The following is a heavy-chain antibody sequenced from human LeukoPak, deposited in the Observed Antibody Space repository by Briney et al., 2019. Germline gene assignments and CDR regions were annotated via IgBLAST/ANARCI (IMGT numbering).Heavy chain of an antibody. CDR2: IKSKADGGTK. CDR3: NTYYNYGENTRFGY. V-gene: IGHV3-15*01. J-gene: IGHJ4*02. Sequence: GGSLRLSCAASGFTFSNSWMSWVRQAPGKGLEWVGRIKSKADGGTKEYAAPEKGRFTIRRDDSKKALYLEMHSLETEDTAIYYCNTYYNYGENTRFGYWGQGTLVTVSS. CDR1: GFTFSNSW. D-gene: IGHD3-16*01.